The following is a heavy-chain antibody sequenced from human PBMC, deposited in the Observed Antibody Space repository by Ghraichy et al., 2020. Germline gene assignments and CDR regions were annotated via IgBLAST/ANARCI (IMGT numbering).Heavy chain of an antibody. J-gene: IGHJ5*02. D-gene: IGHD3-10*01. CDR2: IYTSGST. V-gene: IGHV4-61*02. CDR3: ARDLAVYYYASGSPNWFDP. CDR1: AGSISSGSYY. Sequence: SETLSLTCTVSAGSISSGSYYWSWIRQPAGKRLEWIGRIYTSGSTNYNPSLKSRVTISLDTSKNQFSLKLSSVTAADTAVYYCARDLAVYYYASGSPNWFDPWGQGTLVTVSS.